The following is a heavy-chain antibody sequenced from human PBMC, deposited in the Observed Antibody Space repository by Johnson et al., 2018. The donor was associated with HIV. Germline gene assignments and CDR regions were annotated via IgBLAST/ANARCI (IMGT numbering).Heavy chain of an antibody. CDR1: GFTFSSYA. J-gene: IGHJ3*02. V-gene: IGHV3-23*04. Sequence: VQLVESGGSLVQPGGSLRLSCAGSGFTFSSYAMSWVRQAPGKGLEWVSTISGSGGSTYHADPVKGRFTISRDNSNNTLYMQMKSLKAEDTAVYYCAKDIYGYDAFDIWGQGTMVTVSS. CDR3: AKDIYGYDAFDI. CDR2: ISGSGGST. D-gene: IGHD5-24*01.